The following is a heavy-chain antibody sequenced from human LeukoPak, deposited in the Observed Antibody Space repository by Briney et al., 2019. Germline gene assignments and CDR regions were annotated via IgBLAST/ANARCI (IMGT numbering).Heavy chain of an antibody. D-gene: IGHD6-19*01. CDR2: ISWNSGSI. CDR3: AKDRGAVAVGGYFDY. J-gene: IGHJ4*02. V-gene: IGHV3-9*01. CDR1: GFTFDDYA. Sequence: PGGSLRLSCAASGFTFDDYAMHWVRQAPGKGLEWVSGISWNSGSIGYADSVKGRFTISRDNAKSSLYLQMNSLRAEDTALYYCAKDRGAVAVGGYFDYWGQGTLVTVSS.